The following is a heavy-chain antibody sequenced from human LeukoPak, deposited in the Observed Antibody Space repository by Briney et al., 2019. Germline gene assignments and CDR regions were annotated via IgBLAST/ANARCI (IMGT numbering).Heavy chain of an antibody. CDR2: IIPIFGTA. CDR1: GYTFTSYG. D-gene: IGHD3-22*01. J-gene: IGHJ6*03. V-gene: IGHV1-69*06. Sequence: ASVKVSCKASGYTFTSYGISWVRQAPGQGLEWMGGIIPIFGTANYAQKFQGRVTITADKSTSTAYMELSSLRSEDTAVYYCARGRYYYDSSGYRIDYYYYYMDVWGKGTTVTVSS. CDR3: ARGRYYYDSSGYRIDYYYYYMDV.